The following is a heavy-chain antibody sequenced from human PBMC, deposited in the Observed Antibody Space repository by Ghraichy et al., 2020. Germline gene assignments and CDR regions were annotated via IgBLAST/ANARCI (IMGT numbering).Heavy chain of an antibody. D-gene: IGHD3-22*01. CDR1: GFTVSSNY. CDR2: IYSGGST. CDR3: ERGDYYETSGYYPFDY. Sequence: GGSLRLSCAASGFTVSSNYMNWVRQAPGKGLEWVSVIYSGGSTSYAESVEGRFTISRDNCKNTLYLQMNSLRAEDTAVYYCERGDYYETSGYYPFDYWGQGTLVTVSS. V-gene: IGHV3-53*01. J-gene: IGHJ4*02.